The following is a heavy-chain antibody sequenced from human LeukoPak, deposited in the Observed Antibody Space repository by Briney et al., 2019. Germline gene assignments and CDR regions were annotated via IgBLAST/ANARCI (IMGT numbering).Heavy chain of an antibody. CDR2: IKQDGSEK. D-gene: IGHD3-22*01. CDR3: ARAPDSSDSLSSGYVY. V-gene: IGHV3-7*01. CDR1: GFTFSSYW. Sequence: PGGSLRLSCAASGFTFSSYWMSWVRQAPGKGLEWVANIKQDGSEKYYVDSVKGRFTISRDNARNSLYLQMNSLRAEDTAVYYCARAPDSSDSLSSGYVYWGQGTLVTVSS. J-gene: IGHJ4*02.